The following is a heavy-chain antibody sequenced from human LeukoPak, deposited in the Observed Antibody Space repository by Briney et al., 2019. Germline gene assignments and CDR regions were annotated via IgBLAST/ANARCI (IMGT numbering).Heavy chain of an antibody. CDR1: GYTFTKYA. CDR2: INAGNGNT. V-gene: IGHV1-3*01. J-gene: IGHJ6*02. CDR3: ARLRADWGTLGYYYYGLDV. Sequence: EASVKVSCKASGYTFTKYAIHWVRQAPGQRLEWMGWINAGNGNTKYSENFQGRVTISRDTSANTAYMELSSLRSEDTAVYYCARLRADWGTLGYYYYGLDVWGQGATVTVSS. D-gene: IGHD3-9*01.